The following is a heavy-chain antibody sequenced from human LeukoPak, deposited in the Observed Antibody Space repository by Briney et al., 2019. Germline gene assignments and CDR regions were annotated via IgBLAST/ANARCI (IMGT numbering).Heavy chain of an antibody. Sequence: SETLSLTCAVSGGSISSSNWWSWVRQPPGKGLEWIGEIYHSGSTNYNPSLKSRVTISVDKSKNQFSLKLSSVTAADTAVYYCARATVGATLNWFDPWGQGTLVTISS. CDR2: IYHSGST. CDR1: GGSISSSNW. J-gene: IGHJ5*02. D-gene: IGHD1-26*01. V-gene: IGHV4-4*02. CDR3: ARATVGATLNWFDP.